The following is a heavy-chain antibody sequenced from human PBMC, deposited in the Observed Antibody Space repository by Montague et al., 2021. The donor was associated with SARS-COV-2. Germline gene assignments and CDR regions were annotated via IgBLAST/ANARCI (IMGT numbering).Heavy chain of an antibody. Sequence: SLRLSCAASGFTFSNYAMSWVRQAPGKGLEWVSVIYSGGSSTYYADSVKGRFTISRDNSKNTLYLQMNSLRAGDTAVYYCAKDPHYDFWSGYYFDYWGQGTLVTVSS. J-gene: IGHJ4*02. CDR3: AKDPHYDFWSGYYFDY. CDR2: IYSGGSST. D-gene: IGHD3-3*01. V-gene: IGHV3-23*03. CDR1: GFTFSNYA.